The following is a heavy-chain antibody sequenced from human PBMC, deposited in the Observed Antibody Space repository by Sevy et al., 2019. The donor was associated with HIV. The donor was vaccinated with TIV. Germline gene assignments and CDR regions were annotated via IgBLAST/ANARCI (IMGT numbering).Heavy chain of an antibody. V-gene: IGHV4-4*08. J-gene: IGHJ4*02. Sequence: SETLSLTCTVSGDSINTYYWSWIRQPPGKGLEWIGYVSTSGSTNYNPSLKSRGTISLDTSRNQVSLKVTSVTAADAAVYYCARLRWHLVVVPGATPGGYFDQWGQGTLVTVSS. CDR3: ARLRWHLVVVPGATPGGYFDQ. CDR1: GDSINTYY. CDR2: VSTSGST. D-gene: IGHD2-2*01.